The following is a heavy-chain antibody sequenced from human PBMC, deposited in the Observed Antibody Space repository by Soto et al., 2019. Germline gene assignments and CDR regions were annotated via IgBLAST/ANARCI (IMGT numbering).Heavy chain of an antibody. CDR2: MQPSTGRT. CDR3: ARGVSAGVDY. Sequence: ASVKVSCKASGYSFTSLDINWVRQTAGQGLEWMGWMQPSTGRTGYAQKFQGRVTMTRDTSMNTAYMELTTLTSDDTAFYYCARGVSAGVDYWGQGTLVTVSS. J-gene: IGHJ4*02. V-gene: IGHV1-8*01. CDR1: GYSFTSLD. D-gene: IGHD1-26*01.